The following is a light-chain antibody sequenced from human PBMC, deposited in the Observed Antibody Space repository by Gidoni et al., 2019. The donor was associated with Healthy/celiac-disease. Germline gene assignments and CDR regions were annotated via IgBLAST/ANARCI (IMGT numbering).Light chain of an antibody. V-gene: IGLV3-1*01. CDR3: QAWDSSTVV. J-gene: IGLJ2*01. CDR2: QDS. Sequence: SYELTQPPAVSVSPGQTASITCAGDKLGDKYACWYQQKPGQSPVLVLYQDSKRLSGIPERFSGSHSGNTATLTISGTQAMDEADYYCQAWDSSTVVFGGGTKLTVL. CDR1: KLGDKY.